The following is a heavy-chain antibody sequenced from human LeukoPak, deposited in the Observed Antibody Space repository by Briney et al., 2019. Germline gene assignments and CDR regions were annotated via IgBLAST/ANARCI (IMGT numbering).Heavy chain of an antibody. D-gene: IGHD3-10*01. CDR1: GGSISSGDYY. Sequence: SETLSLTCTVSGGSISSGDYYWSWIRQPAGEGLEWIGRISTAGNTNYNPSLKSRVTMSLDTSKNQFSLKLTSVTAADTAVYYCARGFGSGSPFPSNWFDPWGQGTLVTVSS. CDR2: ISTAGNT. CDR3: ARGFGSGSPFPSNWFDP. V-gene: IGHV4-61*02. J-gene: IGHJ5*02.